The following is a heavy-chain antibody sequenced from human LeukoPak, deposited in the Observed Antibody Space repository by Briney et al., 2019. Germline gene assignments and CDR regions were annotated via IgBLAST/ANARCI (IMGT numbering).Heavy chain of an antibody. J-gene: IGHJ5*02. CDR3: ARVEEYCSGGSCYWFDH. D-gene: IGHD2-15*01. CDR1: GGSISSYY. Sequence: SETLSLTCTVSGGSISSYYWSWLRQPPGKGLEWLGYIYYSGSTNYNPSLKSRVTISVDTSKNQFSLKLSSVTAADTAVYYCARVEEYCSGGSCYWFDHWGQGTLVTVSS. V-gene: IGHV4-59*08. CDR2: IYYSGST.